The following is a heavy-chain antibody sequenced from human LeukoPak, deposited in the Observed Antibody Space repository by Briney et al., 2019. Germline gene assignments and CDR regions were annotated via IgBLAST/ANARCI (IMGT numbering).Heavy chain of an antibody. J-gene: IGHJ4*02. CDR1: GGSFSGYY. V-gene: IGHV4-34*01. CDR2: INHSGST. D-gene: IGHD3-16*02. CDR3: ARGRGDYVWGSYRASYFDY. Sequence: SETLSLTCAVYGGSFSGYYWSWIRQPPGKGLEWIGEINHSGSTNYNPSLKSRVTISVDTYKNQFSLKLSSVTAADTAVYYCARGRGDYVWGSYRASYFDYWGQGTLVTVSS.